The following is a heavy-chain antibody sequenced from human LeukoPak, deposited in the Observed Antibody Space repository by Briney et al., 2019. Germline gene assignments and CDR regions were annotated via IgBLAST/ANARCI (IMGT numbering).Heavy chain of an antibody. D-gene: IGHD4-17*01. CDR2: IYTSGST. CDR1: GGSISSYY. Sequence: SETLSLTCTVSGGSISSYYRSWIRQPAGKGLEWIGRIYTSGSTNYNPSPKSRVTMSVDTSKDQFSLKLSSVTAADTAVYYCAGGDYVPKGWFDPWGQGTLVTVSS. V-gene: IGHV4-4*07. CDR3: AGGDYVPKGWFDP. J-gene: IGHJ5*02.